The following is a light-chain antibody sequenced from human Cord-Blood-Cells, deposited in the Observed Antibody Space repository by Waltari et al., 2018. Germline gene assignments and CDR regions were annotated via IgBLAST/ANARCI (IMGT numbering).Light chain of an antibody. V-gene: IGLV2-11*01. Sequence: QSALTQPLSVSGSPGQSVTISCTGTSSDVGGYNYVSWYQQHPGKAPKLMIYDVSKRPSGVPDRFSGSKSGNTASLTISGLQAEDEADYYCCSYAGSYSSYVFGTGTKVTVL. CDR1: SSDVGGYNY. J-gene: IGLJ1*01. CDR2: DVS. CDR3: CSYAGSYSSYV.